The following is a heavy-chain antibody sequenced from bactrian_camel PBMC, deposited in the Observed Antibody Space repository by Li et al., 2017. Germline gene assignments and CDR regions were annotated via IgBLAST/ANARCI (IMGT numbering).Heavy chain of an antibody. V-gene: IGHV3-2*01. Sequence: HVQLVESGGGLVQPGGSLRLSCTVSGFSSSYIGWLRQAPGQELVWVASIDSAGANSYYAEFVKGRFTISQDSAESTVYLQIDSLKPEDTAMYYCAAKAGVGGLFTPSTYHHWGQRTQVTVS. CDR2: IDSAGANS. J-gene: IGHJ4*01. CDR1: GFSSSY. CDR3: AAKAGVGGLFTPSTYHH. D-gene: IGHD6*01.